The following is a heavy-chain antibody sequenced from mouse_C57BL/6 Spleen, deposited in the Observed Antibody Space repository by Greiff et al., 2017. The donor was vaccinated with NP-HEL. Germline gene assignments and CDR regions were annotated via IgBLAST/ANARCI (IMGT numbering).Heavy chain of an antibody. V-gene: IGHV5-4*03. CDR1: GFTFSSYA. J-gene: IGHJ2*01. CDR3: ARVGKRDYFDY. D-gene: IGHD2-1*01. Sequence: EVKLQESGGGLVKPGGSLKLSCAASGFTFSSYAMSWVRQTPEKRLEWVATISDGGSYTYYPDNVKGRFTISRDNAKNNLYLQMSHLKSEDTAMYYCARVGKRDYFDYWGQGTTLTVSS. CDR2: ISDGGSYT.